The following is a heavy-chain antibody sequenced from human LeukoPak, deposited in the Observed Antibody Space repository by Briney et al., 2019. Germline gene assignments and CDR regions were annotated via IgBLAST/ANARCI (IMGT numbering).Heavy chain of an antibody. CDR2: IIPILGIA. Sequence: REASVKVSCKASGGTFSSYAISWVRQAPGQGLEWMGRIIPILGIANYAQKFQGRVTITRDTSASTTYMELSSLRSEDTAVYYCASPSKFGRFDYYGMDVWGQGTTVTVSS. D-gene: IGHD3-10*01. CDR1: GGTFSSYA. J-gene: IGHJ6*02. V-gene: IGHV1-69*04. CDR3: ASPSKFGRFDYYGMDV.